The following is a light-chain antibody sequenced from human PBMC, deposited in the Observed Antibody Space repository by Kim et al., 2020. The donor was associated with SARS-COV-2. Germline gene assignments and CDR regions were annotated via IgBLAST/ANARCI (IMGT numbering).Light chain of an antibody. J-gene: IGKJ1*01. CDR1: QNVPSLY. CDR3: QQYVRSPRT. CDR2: GGS. V-gene: IGKV3-20*01. Sequence: EIVLTQSPGTLSLSPGERATLSCRASQNVPSLYLAWYQQRPGQAPRLLIYGGSTRATGIPDRFSGSGSGTDFTLTNNRLEAEGFAVYYCQQYVRSPRTFGQGTKVDIK.